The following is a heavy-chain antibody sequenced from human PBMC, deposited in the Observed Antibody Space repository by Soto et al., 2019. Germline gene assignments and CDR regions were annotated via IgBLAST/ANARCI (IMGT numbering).Heavy chain of an antibody. J-gene: IGHJ4*02. D-gene: IGHD3-10*01. CDR2: ISDNGRP. CDR3: ARNDSGSKNFDY. Sequence: QVQLQESGPGLVKPSQTLSLTCSVSDGSISSGGYYWSWIRLHPGKGLEWIGYISDNGRPYYNPSPKSRVTISEDRSKNQFYLRLRSVTAADTAVYYCARNDSGSKNFDYWGQGTLVTVSS. CDR1: DGSISSGGYY. V-gene: IGHV4-31*03.